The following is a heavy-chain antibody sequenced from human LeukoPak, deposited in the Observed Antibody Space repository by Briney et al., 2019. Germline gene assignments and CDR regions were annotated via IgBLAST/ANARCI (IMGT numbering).Heavy chain of an antibody. CDR2: ISGSGGST. CDR3: AKTKSGSGWYRHYFDY. D-gene: IGHD6-19*01. Sequence: PGGSLRLSCAASGFTFSSYAMSWVRQAPGKGLEWVSAISGSGGSTYYADSVKGRFTISRDYSKNTLYLQMNSLRAEDTAVYYCAKTKSGSGWYRHYFDYWGQGTLVTVSS. V-gene: IGHV3-23*01. CDR1: GFTFSSYA. J-gene: IGHJ4*02.